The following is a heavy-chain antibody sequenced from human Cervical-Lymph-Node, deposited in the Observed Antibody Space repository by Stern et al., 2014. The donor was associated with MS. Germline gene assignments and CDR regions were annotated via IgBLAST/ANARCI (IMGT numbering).Heavy chain of an antibody. CDR2: IYFSGST. D-gene: IGHD6-6*01. V-gene: IGHV4-59*01. Sequence: QVQLQESGPGLEQPSETLSLTCTVSGGSISSYYWSWLRQPPGKGLELIGYIYFSGSTNYNPSLKSRVTISVDASKNQFSLKLSSVTAADTAVYYCARESEYSFDYWGQGTLVTVSS. CDR1: GGSISSYY. J-gene: IGHJ4*02. CDR3: ARESEYSFDY.